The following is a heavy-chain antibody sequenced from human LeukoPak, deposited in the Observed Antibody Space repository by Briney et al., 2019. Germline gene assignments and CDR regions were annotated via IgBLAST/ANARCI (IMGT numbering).Heavy chain of an antibody. CDR1: GFTFSSYS. CDR2: ISSSSSYI. D-gene: IGHD6-19*01. J-gene: IGHJ4*02. CDR3: ARDRVAGIFDY. Sequence: GGSLRLSCAASGFTFSSYSMNWVRQAPGKGLEWVSSISSSSSYIYYADSVKGRFTISRDNAKNPLYLQMNSLRAEDTAVYYCARDRVAGIFDYWGQGTLVTVSS. V-gene: IGHV3-21*01.